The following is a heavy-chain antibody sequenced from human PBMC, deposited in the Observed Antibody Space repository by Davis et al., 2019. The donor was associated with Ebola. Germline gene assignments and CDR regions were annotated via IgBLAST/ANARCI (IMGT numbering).Heavy chain of an antibody. CDR2: INGAAWST. J-gene: IGHJ5*02. CDR1: GFTFSNFW. V-gene: IGHV3-23*01. CDR3: AGDPNWESGS. Sequence: GESLKISCAASGFTFSNFWMNWVRQAPGRGPEWVANINGAAWSTTYADSVKGRFTISRDNSKNMLYLQMDSLRIEDTAQYFCAGDPNWESGSWGQGTPVTVSS. D-gene: IGHD1-1*01.